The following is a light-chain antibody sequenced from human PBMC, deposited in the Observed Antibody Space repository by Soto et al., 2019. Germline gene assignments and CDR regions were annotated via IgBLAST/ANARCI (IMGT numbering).Light chain of an antibody. CDR2: LGS. Sequence: DIVMTQSPLSLPVTPGEPASISCRSSQSLLHSNGYNYLDWYLQKTGQSPQLLIYLGSNRASGVPDRFSGSGSGTDFTLKFSRVEAEDVGVYYCMQPLQSWTFGQGTKVEIK. J-gene: IGKJ1*01. CDR3: MQPLQSWT. CDR1: QSLLHSNGYNY. V-gene: IGKV2-28*01.